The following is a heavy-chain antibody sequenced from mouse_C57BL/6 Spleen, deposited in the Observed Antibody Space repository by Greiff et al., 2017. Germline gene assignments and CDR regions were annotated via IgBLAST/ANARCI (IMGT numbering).Heavy chain of an antibody. V-gene: IGHV1-74*01. CDR3: AIYYGNGRGAMDY. CDR1: GYTFTSYW. CDR2: IHPSDSDT. D-gene: IGHD2-1*01. J-gene: IGHJ4*01. Sequence: QVQLQQPGAELVKPGASVKVSCKASGYTFTSYWMHWVKQRPGQGLEWSGRIHPSDSDTNYNQKFKGKATLTVEKSSSTAYMQLSSLTSEDSAVYYCAIYYGNGRGAMDYWGQGTSVTVSS.